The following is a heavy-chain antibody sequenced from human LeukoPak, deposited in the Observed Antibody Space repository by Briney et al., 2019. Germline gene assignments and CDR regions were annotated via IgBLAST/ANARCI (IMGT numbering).Heavy chain of an antibody. D-gene: IGHD3-22*01. CDR3: ARDDYYDSSGYKFDY. CDR1: GGSISSYY. Sequence: SETLSLTCTVSGGSISSYYWSWIRQPPGKGLEWIGYIYYSGSTNYNPSLKSRVTMSVDTSKNQFSLKLSSVTAADTAVYYCARDDYYDSSGYKFDYWGQGTLVTVSS. CDR2: IYYSGST. V-gene: IGHV4-59*12. J-gene: IGHJ4*02.